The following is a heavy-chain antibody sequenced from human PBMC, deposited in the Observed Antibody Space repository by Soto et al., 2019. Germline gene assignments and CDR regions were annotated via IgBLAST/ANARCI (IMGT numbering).Heavy chain of an antibody. CDR2: STPRGGST. D-gene: IGHD2-2*01. Sequence: QVQLVQSGAEVKKPGASVKVSCKASGYTFTSYYRHWVHQAPGQGLEWMGISTPRGGSTSYAQKFQGRLTMTRDPSTSTDYVELRTLRSEDTAVYYCSSTGRYCSSTSCYLWPTYYYYGMAVWGQGTTVTVSS. CDR1: GYTFTSYY. J-gene: IGHJ6*02. V-gene: IGHV1-46*01. CDR3: SSTGRYCSSTSCYLWPTYYYYGMAV.